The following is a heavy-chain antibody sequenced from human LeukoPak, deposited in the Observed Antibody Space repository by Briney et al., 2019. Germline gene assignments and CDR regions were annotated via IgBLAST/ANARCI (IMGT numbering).Heavy chain of an antibody. V-gene: IGHV1-2*02. CDR2: INPNSGGT. J-gene: IGHJ6*02. CDR3: AKSSISGSGSYYPYYYGMDV. Sequence: ASVKVSCKASGYTFTGYYMHWVRQAPGQGLEWMGWINPNSGGTKYAQEFQGRVTMTRDTSISTAYMELSRRRSDDTAVYYCAKSSISGSGSYYPYYYGMDVWGQGTAVTVFS. CDR1: GYTFTGYY. D-gene: IGHD3-10*01.